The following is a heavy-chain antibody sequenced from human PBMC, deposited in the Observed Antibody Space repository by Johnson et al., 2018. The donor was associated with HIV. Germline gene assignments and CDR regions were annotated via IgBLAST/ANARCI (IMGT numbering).Heavy chain of an antibody. V-gene: IGHV3-7*01. CDR2: IKEDGSEK. D-gene: IGHD1-26*01. CDR3: AKDLFTEREDDVFDV. Sequence: VQLVESGGGLVQPGGSLRLSCAASGFTFSSYWMSWVRQAPGKGLEWVANIKEDGSEKDYVDSVKGRFTISRDNPKNSLYLQMNSLRAEDTAVYYCAKDLFTEREDDVFDVWGQGTMVTVSS. J-gene: IGHJ3*01. CDR1: GFTFSSYW.